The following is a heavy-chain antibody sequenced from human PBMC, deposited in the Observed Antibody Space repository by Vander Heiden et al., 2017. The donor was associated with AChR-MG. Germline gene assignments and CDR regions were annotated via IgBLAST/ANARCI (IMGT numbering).Heavy chain of an antibody. CDR3: AKDIGYGDLGPGWYFDL. D-gene: IGHD4-17*01. V-gene: IGHV3-9*01. CDR1: GFTFGDYA. J-gene: IGHJ2*01. CDR2: ISWNSGSI. Sequence: EVQLVESGGGLVQPGRSLRLSCAASGFTFGDYAMHWVRQAPGKGLEWVSGISWNSGSIGYADSVKGRFTISRDNAKNSLYLQMNSLRAEDTALYYCAKDIGYGDLGPGWYFDLWGRGTLVTVSS.